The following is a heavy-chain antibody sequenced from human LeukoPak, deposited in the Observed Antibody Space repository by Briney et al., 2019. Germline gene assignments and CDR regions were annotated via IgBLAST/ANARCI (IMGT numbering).Heavy chain of an antibody. CDR1: GFTFSTYA. CDR3: ARDRLSLGALDI. CDR2: ISGNSYST. D-gene: IGHD3-16*01. Sequence: GGSLRLSCAASGFTFSTYAMRWVRQAPGKGLEWVSTISGNSYSTYYADSVKGRFTISRDNSKNTLYLQMNSLRAEDTAVYYCARDRLSLGALDIWGPGTTVSVSS. V-gene: IGHV3-23*01. J-gene: IGHJ3*02.